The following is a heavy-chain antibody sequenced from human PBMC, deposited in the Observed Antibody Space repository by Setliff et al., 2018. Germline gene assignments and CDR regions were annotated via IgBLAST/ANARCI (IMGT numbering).Heavy chain of an antibody. D-gene: IGHD3-3*01. CDR2: INTNTGNP. V-gene: IGHV7-4-1*02. Sequence: ASVKVSCKASGYTFTSYAMNWVRQAPGQGLAWMGWINTNTGNPTYAQGFTGRFVFSLDTSVSTAYLQISSLKAEDTAVYYCARGPLHYDFWSGYYTVSWFDPWGQGTLVTVSS. CDR3: ARGPLHYDFWSGYYTVSWFDP. J-gene: IGHJ5*02. CDR1: GYTFTSYA.